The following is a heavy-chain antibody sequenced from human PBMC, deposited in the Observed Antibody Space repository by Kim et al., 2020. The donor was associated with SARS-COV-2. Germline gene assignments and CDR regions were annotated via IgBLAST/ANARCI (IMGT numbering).Heavy chain of an antibody. J-gene: IGHJ3*02. D-gene: IGHD1-26*01. V-gene: IGHV3-7*03. CDR3: ARDLVGDAFDI. CDR2: IKEDGSEK. CDR1: GFMFSDYW. Sequence: GSLRLSCGASGFMFSDYWMTWVHQAPGKGLQWVANIKEDGSEKFYVDSVKGRFTISRDNAKNSLYLQVNSLRDEDTAVYYCARDLVGDAFDIWGQGTMVTVSS.